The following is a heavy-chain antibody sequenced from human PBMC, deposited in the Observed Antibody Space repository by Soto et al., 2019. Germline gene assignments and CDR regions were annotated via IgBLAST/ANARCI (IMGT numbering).Heavy chain of an antibody. V-gene: IGHV3-21*01. J-gene: IGHJ6*02. D-gene: IGHD2-21*02. Sequence: GGSLRLSCAASGFAFSTFSMNWVRQAPGKGLEWVSSIDTRSDIYYADSVKGRFTISRDNAKNSLSLQMNSLRAEDTGVYYCAREETAWPLAYGLDVWGQGTTVTVSS. CDR3: AREETAWPLAYGLDV. CDR2: IDTRSDI. CDR1: GFAFSTFS.